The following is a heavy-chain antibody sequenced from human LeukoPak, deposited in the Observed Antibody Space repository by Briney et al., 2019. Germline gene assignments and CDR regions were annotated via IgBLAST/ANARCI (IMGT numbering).Heavy chain of an antibody. CDR1: GFTVSSNY. D-gene: IGHD3-10*01. Sequence: GSLRLSCAASGFTVSSNYMSWVRQAPGKGLEWVSVMYSGGNTYYADSVKGRFSISRDNSKNTVYLQMNSLRAEDTAVYYCARDLWFGASWGQGTLVTVSS. CDR3: ARDLWFGAS. J-gene: IGHJ5*02. V-gene: IGHV3-66*01. CDR2: MYSGGNT.